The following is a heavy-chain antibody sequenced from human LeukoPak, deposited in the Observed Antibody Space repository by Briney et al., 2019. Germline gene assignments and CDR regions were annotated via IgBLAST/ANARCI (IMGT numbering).Heavy chain of an antibody. CDR1: GGTFSSYA. CDR2: IIPIFGTA. V-gene: IGHV1-69*13. CDR3: ARAREVVAGTPPYY. D-gene: IGHD2-15*01. J-gene: IGHJ4*02. Sequence: SVKVSCEASGGTFSSYAISWVRQAPGQGLEWMGGIIPIFGTANYAQKFQGRVTITADESTSTAYMELSSLRSEDTAVYYCARAREVVAGTPPYYWGQGTLVTVSS.